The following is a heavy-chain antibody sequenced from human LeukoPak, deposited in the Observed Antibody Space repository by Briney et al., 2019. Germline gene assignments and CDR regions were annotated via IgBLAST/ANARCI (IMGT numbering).Heavy chain of an antibody. Sequence: QPGGSLRLSCAASSFTVSSNYMSWVRQAPGKGLEWVSIIYSGGSTYYADSVKGRFTISRDNSKNTLFLQMNSLRAEDPAMYYCARTPQLAYWGQGTLVTVSS. CDR2: IYSGGST. CDR1: SFTVSSNY. J-gene: IGHJ4*02. D-gene: IGHD3-10*01. CDR3: ARTPQLAY. V-gene: IGHV3-53*01.